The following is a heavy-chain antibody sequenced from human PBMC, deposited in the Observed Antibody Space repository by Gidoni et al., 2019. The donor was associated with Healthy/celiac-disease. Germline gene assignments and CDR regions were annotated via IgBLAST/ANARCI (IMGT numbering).Heavy chain of an antibody. CDR1: GFTFDDNA. CDR2: ISWNSGSI. V-gene: IGHV3-9*01. D-gene: IGHD4-17*01. J-gene: IGHJ4*02. CDR3: AKDRDDYGDSPYDY. Sequence: EVQLVESGGGLVQPGRSLRLSCAASGFTFDDNAVHWVRQAQGKGLGWVSGISWNSGSIGYADSVKGRFTISRDNDKNSLYLQMNSLRAEDTALYYCAKDRDDYGDSPYDYWGQGTLVTVSS.